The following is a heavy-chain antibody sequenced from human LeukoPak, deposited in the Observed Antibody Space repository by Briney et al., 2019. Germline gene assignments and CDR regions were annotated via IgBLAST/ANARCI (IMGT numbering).Heavy chain of an antibody. CDR3: ARSTIFGVVLY. V-gene: IGHV4-61*02. J-gene: IGHJ4*02. Sequence: SETLSLTCTVSGGSISSGSYYWSWIRQPAGRGLEWIRRIYTSGSTNYNPSLKSRVTISVDTSKNQFSLKLSSVTAADTAVYYYARSTIFGVVLYWGQGTLVTVSS. CDR2: IYTSGST. CDR1: GGSISSGSYY. D-gene: IGHD3-3*01.